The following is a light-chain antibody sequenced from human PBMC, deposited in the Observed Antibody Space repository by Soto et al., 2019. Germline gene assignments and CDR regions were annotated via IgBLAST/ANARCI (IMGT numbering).Light chain of an antibody. V-gene: IGKV1-39*01. CDR2: GAS. Sequence: DIPMTQSPPSLSASVGDRVTITCRASQNINSQLNWYLQKPGKAPKLLLYGASTLQSGVPSRFSGGESGTDFTLTISILYREDFGTYYCQQTYSIPRTFGQGTNVEVK. CDR3: QQTYSIPRT. J-gene: IGKJ1*01. CDR1: QNINSQ.